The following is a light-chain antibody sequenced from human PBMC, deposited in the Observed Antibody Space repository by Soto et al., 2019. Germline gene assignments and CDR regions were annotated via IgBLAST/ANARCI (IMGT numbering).Light chain of an antibody. V-gene: IGKV1-39*01. CDR2: AAS. CDR1: QSISSY. CDR3: QQSYSSPRT. Sequence: DIQMTQSPSSLSASVGDRVTITCRASQSISSYLNWYQQKPGKAPKFLIYAASDLHSGVPSRFSGSGSGTDFTLTISSLQPEDFATFHCQQSYSSPRTFGGGTKVEI. J-gene: IGKJ4*01.